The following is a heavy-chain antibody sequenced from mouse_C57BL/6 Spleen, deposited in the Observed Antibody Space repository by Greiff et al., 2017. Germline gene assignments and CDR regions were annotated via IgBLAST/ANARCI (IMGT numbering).Heavy chain of an antibody. Sequence: VQLQQPGAELVRPGSSVKLSCKASGYTFTSYWMHWVKQRPIQGLEWIGNIDPSDSETHYNQKFKDKATLTVDKSSSTAYMQLSSLTSEDSSVYYCAQDGYYGFAYWGQGTLVTVSA. CDR2: IDPSDSET. V-gene: IGHV1-52*01. CDR1: GYTFTSYW. J-gene: IGHJ3*01. CDR3: AQDGYYGFAY. D-gene: IGHD2-3*01.